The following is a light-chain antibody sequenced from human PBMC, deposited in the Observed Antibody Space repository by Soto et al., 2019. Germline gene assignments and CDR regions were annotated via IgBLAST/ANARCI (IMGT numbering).Light chain of an antibody. CDR2: AAS. CDR1: QSISSY. J-gene: IGKJ3*01. CDR3: QQSYSTPRT. Sequence: DIQMTQSPSSLSASVGDRVTITCRASQSISSYLNWYQQKVGKAPRLLIYAASSLQSGVPSRFSGSASGTDFTLTISSLQPEDFATYYCQQSYSTPRTFGPGTKVDIK. V-gene: IGKV1-39*01.